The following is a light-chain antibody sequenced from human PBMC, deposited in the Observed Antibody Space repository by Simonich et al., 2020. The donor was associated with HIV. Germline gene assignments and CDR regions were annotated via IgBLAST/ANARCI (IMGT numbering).Light chain of an antibody. V-gene: IGLV4-69*01. J-gene: IGLJ3*02. CDR1: SGHSRYD. CDR3: QTWGAGAGANWV. CDR2: VDSDGSH. Sequence: QLVLTQSPSASASLGASVRLTCTLSSGHSRYDIAWHQQQPEKGPRFLMRVDSDGSHSKGDGIPDRFSGSSYGVERYLTISSLESEDEADHYCQTWGAGAGANWVFGGGTKLTVL.